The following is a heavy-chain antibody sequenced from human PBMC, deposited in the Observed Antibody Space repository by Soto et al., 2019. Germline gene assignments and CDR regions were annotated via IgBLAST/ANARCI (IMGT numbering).Heavy chain of an antibody. D-gene: IGHD3-22*01. CDR3: AHLYDSSGYCAY. Sequence: GPKPGNPKQTLTQNCTFPGFSLNTKRKGVGWIRQPPGKALEWLALIYWDDDKRYSPSLKSRLTITKDTSKNQVVLTMTNMDPVDTATYYCAHLYDSSGYCAYWGQGTLVTVSS. CDR1: GFSLNTKRKG. V-gene: IGHV2-5*02. CDR2: IYWDDDK. J-gene: IGHJ4*02.